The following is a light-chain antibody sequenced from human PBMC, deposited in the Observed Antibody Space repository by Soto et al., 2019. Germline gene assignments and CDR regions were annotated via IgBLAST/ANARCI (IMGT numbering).Light chain of an antibody. J-gene: IGLJ2*01. CDR2: DVS. Sequence: QSALTQPASVSGSPGQSITISCTGTCSDVGGYNYVSWYQQHPGKAPKLMIYDVSNRPSGVSNRFSGSKSGNTASLTISGLQAEDEADYYCSSYTSSVSVVFGGGTKLTVL. CDR3: SSYTSSVSVV. V-gene: IGLV2-14*01. CDR1: CSDVGGYNY.